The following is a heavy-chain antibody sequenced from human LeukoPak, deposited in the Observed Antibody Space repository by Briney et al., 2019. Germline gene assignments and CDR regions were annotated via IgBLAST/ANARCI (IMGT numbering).Heavy chain of an antibody. CDR3: AREGSGGYYPFDY. CDR2: INTDGSRT. J-gene: IGHJ4*02. V-gene: IGHV3-74*01. Sequence: GGSLRLSCAASGFTFSNFWMHWVRQAPEMGLVWVSRINTDGSRTNSVKGRFTISRDNAKNTLYLQMNSLRAEDTAVYYCAREGSGGYYPFDYWGQGTLVTVSS. D-gene: IGHD3-22*01. CDR1: GFTFSNFW.